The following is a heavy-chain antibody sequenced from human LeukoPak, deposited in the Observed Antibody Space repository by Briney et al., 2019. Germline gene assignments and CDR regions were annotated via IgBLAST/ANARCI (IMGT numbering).Heavy chain of an antibody. CDR3: AKETSRGTSGSPPDI. J-gene: IGHJ3*02. CDR2: IKQDGSAK. CDR1: GFTFSSYW. D-gene: IGHD3-10*01. Sequence: GGSLRLSCAASGFTFSSYWMSWVRQAPGMGLEWVANIKQDGSAKYYVDSVKGRFTISRDNSKNTLYLQMNSLRAEDTAVYYCAKETSRGTSGSPPDIWGQGTMVTVSS. V-gene: IGHV3-7*03.